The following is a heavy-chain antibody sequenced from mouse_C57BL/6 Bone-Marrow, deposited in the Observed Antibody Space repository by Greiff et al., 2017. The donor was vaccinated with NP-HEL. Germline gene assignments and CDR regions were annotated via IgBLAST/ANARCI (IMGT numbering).Heavy chain of an antibody. CDR1: GFNIKDDY. CDR3: TGGLLFFAY. D-gene: IGHD2-1*01. Sequence: EVQLQQSGAELVRPGASVTLSCTASGFNIKDDYMHWVKQRPEQGLEWIGWIDPENGDTAYASKFQGKATITAATSSNTAYLQLSSLTSEDTAVYYCTGGLLFFAYWGQGTLVTVSA. V-gene: IGHV14-4*01. CDR2: IDPENGDT. J-gene: IGHJ3*01.